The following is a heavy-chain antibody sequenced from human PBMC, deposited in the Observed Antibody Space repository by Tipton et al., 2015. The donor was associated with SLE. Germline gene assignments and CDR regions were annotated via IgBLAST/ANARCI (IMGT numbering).Heavy chain of an antibody. V-gene: IGHV4-59*01. CDR2: MYFSGTT. D-gene: IGHD4-17*01. J-gene: IGHJ4*02. CDR3: ARVDGAYDQYYLDY. CDR1: GDSFSNYY. Sequence: TLSLTCTVSGDSFSNYYWSWIRQPPGKGLEWIGYMYFSGTTNYNPSLKSRVTISVETSKNHFSLNLTSVTAADTAVYYCARVDGAYDQYYLDYWGQGTLVTVSS.